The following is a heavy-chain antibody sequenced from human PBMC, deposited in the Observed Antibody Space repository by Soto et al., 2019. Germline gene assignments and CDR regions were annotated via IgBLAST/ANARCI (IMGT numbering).Heavy chain of an antibody. D-gene: IGHD6-19*01. CDR3: ARNWGGWYGDYFDY. J-gene: IGHJ4*02. Sequence: GGSLRLSCAASGFTFSSYWMSWVRQAPGKGLEWVANIKQDGSEKYYVDSVKGRFTISRDNAKNSLYLQMNSLRAEDTAVYYCARNWGGWYGDYFDYWGQGTLVTVSS. CDR1: GFTFSSYW. CDR2: IKQDGSEK. V-gene: IGHV3-7*05.